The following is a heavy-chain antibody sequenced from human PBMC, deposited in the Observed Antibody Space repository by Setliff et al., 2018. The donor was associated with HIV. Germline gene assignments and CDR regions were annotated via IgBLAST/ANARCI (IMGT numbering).Heavy chain of an antibody. CDR2: IGSKANSYAT. J-gene: IGHJ3*02. CDR3: TALVGANPWHDAFDI. V-gene: IGHV3-73*01. D-gene: IGHD1-26*01. CDR1: GFTFSGST. Sequence: PGGSLRLSCAASGFTFSGSTIHWGRQASGKGLEWVGRIGSKANSYATAYAASVKGRFTTSVDDSGNTLYLEMNNLQTEDTALYYCTALVGANPWHDAFDIWGHGTMVTVSS.